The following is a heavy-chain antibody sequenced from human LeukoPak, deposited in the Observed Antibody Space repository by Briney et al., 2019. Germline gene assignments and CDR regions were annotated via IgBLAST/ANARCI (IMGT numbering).Heavy chain of an antibody. CDR1: GCTFTRYD. Sequence: ASVKVSCKPSGCTFTRYDTNWVRQATGQGLEWMEWMNPNSGNTGYAQQFQGRVTMTRNTSISTAYMELSSLRSEDTAVYYCARQIAAAGYNWFDPWGQGTLVTVSS. D-gene: IGHD6-13*01. V-gene: IGHV1-8*01. CDR3: ARQIAAAGYNWFDP. CDR2: MNPNSGNT. J-gene: IGHJ5*02.